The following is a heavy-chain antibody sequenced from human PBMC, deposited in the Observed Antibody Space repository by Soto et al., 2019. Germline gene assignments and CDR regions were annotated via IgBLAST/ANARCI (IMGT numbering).Heavy chain of an antibody. CDR2: IYYSGST. Sequence: LSLTCTVSGGSISSGGYYWSWIRQHPGKGLEWIGYIYYSGSTYYNPSLKSRVTISVDTSKNQFSLKLSSVTAADTAVYYCARGRDYYDSSGRFDYWGQGTLVTVSS. D-gene: IGHD3-22*01. CDR3: ARGRDYYDSSGRFDY. J-gene: IGHJ4*02. V-gene: IGHV4-31*03. CDR1: GGSISSGGYY.